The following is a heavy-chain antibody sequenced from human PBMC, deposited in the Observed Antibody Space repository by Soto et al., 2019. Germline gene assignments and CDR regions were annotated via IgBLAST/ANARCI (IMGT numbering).Heavy chain of an antibody. CDR1: GFTFSSYA. Sequence: PGGSLRLSCAASGFTFSSYAMSWVRQAPGKGLEWVSAISGSGGSTYYADSVKGRFTISRDNSKNTLYLQMNSLRAEDTAVYYCAKDVDTAMVIDYYYGMDVWGQGTTVTVSS. CDR3: AKDVDTAMVIDYYYGMDV. V-gene: IGHV3-23*01. D-gene: IGHD5-18*01. J-gene: IGHJ6*02. CDR2: ISGSGGST.